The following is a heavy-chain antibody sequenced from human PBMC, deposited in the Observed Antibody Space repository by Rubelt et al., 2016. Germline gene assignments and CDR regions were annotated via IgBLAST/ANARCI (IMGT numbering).Heavy chain of an antibody. CDR1: GYTFTSYY. V-gene: IGHV1-46*01. CDR3: ARTKPVEMATIPLAY. J-gene: IGHJ4*02. D-gene: IGHD5-24*01. Sequence: QVQLVQSGAEVKKPGASVKVSCKASGYTFTSYYMHWVRQAPGQGLEWMGIINPSGGSTSYAQKFQVRVTMTRDTSTSTVYMELSSLRSEDTAVYYCARTKPVEMATIPLAYWGQGTLVTVSS. CDR2: INPSGGST.